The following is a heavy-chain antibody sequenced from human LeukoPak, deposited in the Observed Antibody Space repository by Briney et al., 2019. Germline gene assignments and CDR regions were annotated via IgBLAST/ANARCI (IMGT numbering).Heavy chain of an antibody. CDR3: ASGEVGVVYRAGGRYYYYYHAMDV. CDR2: IYKDGKI. Sequence: GGSLRLSCAASGFTVSSTYMSWVRQAPGKGLEWVSVIYKDGKIYYIDSVKGRFTISRDTSKNTLYLQMNSLRVEDTAVYYCASGEVGVVYRAGGRYYYYYHAMDVWGQGTTVTVSS. J-gene: IGHJ6*02. V-gene: IGHV3-53*01. CDR1: GFTVSSTY. D-gene: IGHD2-15*01.